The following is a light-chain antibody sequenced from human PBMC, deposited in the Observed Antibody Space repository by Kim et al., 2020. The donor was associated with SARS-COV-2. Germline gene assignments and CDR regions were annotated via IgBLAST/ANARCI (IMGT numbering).Light chain of an antibody. J-gene: IGKJ4*01. Sequence: EIVLTQSPATLSLSPGERATLSCRASQSISSYLAWYQQKPGQTPRLLIYDASNRATGIPARFSGSGSGTDFTLTISSLDPEDFAFYYCQQRNSWPLTFGGGTKVDIK. V-gene: IGKV3-11*01. CDR2: DAS. CDR1: QSISSY. CDR3: QQRNSWPLT.